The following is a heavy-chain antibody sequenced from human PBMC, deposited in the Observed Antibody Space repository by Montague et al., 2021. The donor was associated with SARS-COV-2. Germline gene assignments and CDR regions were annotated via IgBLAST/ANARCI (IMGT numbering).Heavy chain of an antibody. J-gene: IGHJ4*02. V-gene: IGHV3-49*04. CDR2: ITSKAYGAFA. Sequence: SRSLSFSTSGFTFRDYAMSWVRQAPGKGLEWVGSITSKAYGAFAEYAASVRGRFTISRDDSNSIAYLQMNNLKSEDTAVFYCVRNIDRGTLQDWGQGSLVAISS. CDR3: VRNIDRGTLQD. D-gene: IGHD3-10*01. CDR1: GFTFRDYA.